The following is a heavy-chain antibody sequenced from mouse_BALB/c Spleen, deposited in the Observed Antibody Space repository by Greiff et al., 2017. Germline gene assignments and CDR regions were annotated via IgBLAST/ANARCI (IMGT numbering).Heavy chain of an antibody. V-gene: IGHV3-8*02. CDR3: ARSPYYGYGYFDV. CDR1: GDSITSGY. D-gene: IGHD1-1*01. CDR2: ISYSGST. J-gene: IGHJ1*01. Sequence: EVHLVESGPSLVKPSQTLSLTCSVTGDSITSGYWNWIRKFPGNKLEYMGYISYSGSTYYNPSLKSRISITRDTSKNQYYLQLNSVTTEDTATYYCARSPYYGYGYFDVWGAGTTVTVSS.